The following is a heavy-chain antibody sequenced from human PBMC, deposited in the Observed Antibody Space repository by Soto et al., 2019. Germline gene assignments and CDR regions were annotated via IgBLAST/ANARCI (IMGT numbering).Heavy chain of an antibody. D-gene: IGHD3-22*01. CDR2: INPSGGST. CDR1: GYTFTSYY. V-gene: IGHV1-46*01. Sequence: ASVKVSCKASGYTFTSYYMHWVRQAPGQGLEWMGIINPSGGSTSYAQKFQGRVTMTRDTSTSTVYMELSSLRSEDTAVYYCARDRAVSYYDSSGYYWTRDGYYYYGMDVWGQGTTVTVSS. CDR3: ARDRAVSYYDSSGYYWTRDGYYYYGMDV. J-gene: IGHJ6*02.